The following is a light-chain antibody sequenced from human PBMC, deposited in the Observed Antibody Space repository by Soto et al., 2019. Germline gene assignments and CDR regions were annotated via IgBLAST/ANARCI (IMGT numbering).Light chain of an antibody. J-gene: IGKJ1*01. CDR3: LQATHWPVT. CDR2: MVS. CDR1: RSLLFSDGNTY. Sequence: DVVMTQSPLSLPVTLGQPASISCRSSRSLLFSDGNTYLNWFHQRPGQSPRRLISMVSNRDSGVPDRFSGSASCTDFTLKISRVEAEDVGVYYCLQATHWPVTFGQGTKVEIK. V-gene: IGKV2-30*01.